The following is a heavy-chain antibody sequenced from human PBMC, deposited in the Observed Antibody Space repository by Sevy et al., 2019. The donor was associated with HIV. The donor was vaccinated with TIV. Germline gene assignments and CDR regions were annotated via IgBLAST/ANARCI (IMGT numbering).Heavy chain of an antibody. J-gene: IGHJ5*02. CDR3: ASAGTKGFDP. CDR2: IKQDGSDK. CDR1: GFTFSSYW. V-gene: IGHV3-7*03. Sequence: GGCLRLSCAASGFTFSSYWMSWVRQAPGKGLEWVASIKQDGSDKYYVDSVKGRFTISRDNAKNSLYLQMNSLRVEDTAVYYYASAGTKGFDPWGQGTQVTVSS. D-gene: IGHD2-8*01.